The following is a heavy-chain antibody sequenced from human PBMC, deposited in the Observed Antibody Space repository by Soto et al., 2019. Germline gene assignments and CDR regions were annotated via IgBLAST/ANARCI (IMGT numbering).Heavy chain of an antibody. CDR2: IRSSGRTI. V-gene: IGHV3-11*01. CDR3: ARVGPPSDY. CDR1: GFTFSDYY. J-gene: IGHJ4*02. Sequence: GGSLRLSCAASGFTFSDYYMSWIRQAPGKGQEWVSHIRSSGRTIYYADSVKGRFTISRDNAKNSLYLQMNSLRVEDTAVYYCARVGPPSDYWGQGTLVTVSS.